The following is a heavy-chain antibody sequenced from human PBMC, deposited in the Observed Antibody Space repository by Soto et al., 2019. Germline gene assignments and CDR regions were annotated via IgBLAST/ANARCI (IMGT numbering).Heavy chain of an antibody. J-gene: IGHJ4*02. CDR3: AKDLLDYYDSSGYYYVSEY. Sequence: GGSLRLSCAASGFTFSSYAMSWVRQAPGKGLEWVSAISGSGGSTYYADSVKGRFTISRDNSKNTLYLQMNSLRAEDTAVYYCAKDLLDYYDSSGYYYVSEYWGQGTLVT. CDR2: ISGSGGST. CDR1: GFTFSSYA. D-gene: IGHD3-22*01. V-gene: IGHV3-23*01.